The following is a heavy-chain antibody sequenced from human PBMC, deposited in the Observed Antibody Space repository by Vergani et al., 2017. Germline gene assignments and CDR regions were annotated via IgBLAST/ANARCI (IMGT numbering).Heavy chain of an antibody. Sequence: EVQLLESGGNLIQPGGSLRLSCGASGITFFSYAMTWVRLAPGKGVQWVSAISGSGGNTFYTDSVKGRFTISRDNTKHTLYLPMNTLRFKDTAVYYCARALYPSCKGGNCYSYYYGLDLWGQGTTVTVSS. D-gene: IGHD2-21*01. CDR1: GITFFSYA. V-gene: IGHV3-23*01. J-gene: IGHJ6*02. CDR2: ISGSGGNT. CDR3: ARALYPSCKGGNCYSYYYGLDL.